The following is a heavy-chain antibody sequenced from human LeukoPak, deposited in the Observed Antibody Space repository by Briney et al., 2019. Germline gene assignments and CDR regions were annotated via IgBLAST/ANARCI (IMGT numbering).Heavy chain of an antibody. J-gene: IGHJ4*02. CDR2: ISAYNGNT. CDR3: ARGATGVLRYFDWLFEHDY. D-gene: IGHD3-9*01. V-gene: IGHV1-18*01. Sequence: GASVKVSCKASGYTFTSYGISWVRQAPGQGLEWMGWISAYNGNTNYAQKLQGRVTMTTVTSTSTAYMELRSLRSDDTAVYYCARGATGVLRYFDWLFEHDYWGQGTLVTVSS. CDR1: GYTFTSYG.